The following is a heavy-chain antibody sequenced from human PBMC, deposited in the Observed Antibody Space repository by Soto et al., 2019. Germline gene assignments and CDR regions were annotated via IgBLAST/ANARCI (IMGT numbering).Heavy chain of an antibody. Sequence: SQTLSLTCAISGDSVSSNSAAWNWIRQSPSRGLEWLGRTYYRSKWYNDYAVSVKSRITINPDTSKNQFSLQLNSVTPEDTAVYYCASSTVTTSFSLSRFDPWGQGTLVTVSS. V-gene: IGHV6-1*01. J-gene: IGHJ5*02. CDR1: GDSVSSNSAA. D-gene: IGHD4-4*01. CDR3: ASSTVTTSFSLSRFDP. CDR2: TYYRSKWYN.